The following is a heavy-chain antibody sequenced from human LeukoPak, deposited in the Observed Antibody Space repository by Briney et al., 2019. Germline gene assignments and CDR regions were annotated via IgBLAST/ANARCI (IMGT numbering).Heavy chain of an antibody. CDR3: ARVGCSSTSCYKGDYYYYYGMDV. V-gene: IGHV3-21*01. CDR1: GFTFRNYA. D-gene: IGHD2-2*02. CDR2: ISSSSSYI. J-gene: IGHJ6*02. Sequence: GGSLRLSCAASGFTFRNYAMNWVRQAPGKGLEWVSSISSSSSYIYYADSVKGRFTISRDNAKNSLYLQMNSLRAEDTAVYYCARVGCSSTSCYKGDYYYYYGMDVWGQGTTVTVSS.